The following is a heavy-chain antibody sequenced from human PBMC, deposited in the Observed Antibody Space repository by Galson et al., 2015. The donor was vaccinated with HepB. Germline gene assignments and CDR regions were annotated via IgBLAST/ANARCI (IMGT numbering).Heavy chain of an antibody. J-gene: IGHJ4*02. CDR3: TTRFKNYYDSSGRDY. Sequence: SLRLSCAASGFTFSNAWMSWVRQAPGKGLEWVGRIKSKTDGGTTDYAAPVKGRFTISRDDSKNTLYLQMNSLKTEDTAVYYCTTRFKNYYDSSGRDYWGQGTLVTVSS. CDR1: GFTFSNAW. CDR2: IKSKTDGGTT. V-gene: IGHV3-15*01. D-gene: IGHD3-22*01.